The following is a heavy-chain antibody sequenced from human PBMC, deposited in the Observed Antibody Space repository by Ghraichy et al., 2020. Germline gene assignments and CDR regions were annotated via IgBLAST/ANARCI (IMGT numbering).Heavy chain of an antibody. V-gene: IGHV1-69*13. J-gene: IGHJ5*02. CDR1: GGTFSSYA. Sequence: SVKVSCKASGGTFSSYAISWVRQAPGQGLEWMGGIIPIFGTANYAQKFQGRVTITADESTSTAYMELSSLRSEDTAVYYCARGRGITIFGVVNWFDPWGQGTLVTVSS. CDR3: ARGRGITIFGVVNWFDP. CDR2: IIPIFGTA. D-gene: IGHD3-3*01.